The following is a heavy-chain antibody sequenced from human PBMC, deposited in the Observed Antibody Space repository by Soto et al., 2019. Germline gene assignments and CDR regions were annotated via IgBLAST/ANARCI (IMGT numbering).Heavy chain of an antibody. CDR3: ARSEDYDFWSGYLRPYGMDV. V-gene: IGHV3-48*02. J-gene: IGHJ6*02. CDR2: ISSSSSTI. Sequence: GGSLRLSCAASGFTFSSYSMNWVRQAPGKGLEWVSYISSSSSTIYYADSVKGRFTISRDNAKNSLYLQMNSLRDEDTAVYYCARSEDYDFWSGYLRPYGMDVCGQGTTVTVYS. CDR1: GFTFSSYS. D-gene: IGHD3-3*01.